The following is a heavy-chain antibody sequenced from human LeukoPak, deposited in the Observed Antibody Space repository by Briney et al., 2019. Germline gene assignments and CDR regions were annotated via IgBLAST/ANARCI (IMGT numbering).Heavy chain of an antibody. J-gene: IGHJ4*02. V-gene: IGHV1-2*02. CDR3: ARVGSRGYCSGGSCYSPLRFDY. CDR2: INPNSGGT. D-gene: IGHD2-15*01. Sequence: ASVKVSCKASGYTFTGYYMHWVRQAPGQGLEWMGWINPNSGGTNYAQKFQGRVTMTRDTSISTAYMELSRLRSDDTAVYYCARVGSRGYCSGGSCYSPLRFDYWGQGTLVTVSS. CDR1: GYTFTGYY.